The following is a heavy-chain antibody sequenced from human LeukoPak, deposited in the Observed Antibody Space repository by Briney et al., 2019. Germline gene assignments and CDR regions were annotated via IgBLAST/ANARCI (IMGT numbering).Heavy chain of an antibody. D-gene: IGHD3-22*01. V-gene: IGHV3-48*01. J-gene: IGHJ4*02. Sequence: GGSLRLSCVASGFTFSHSWMTWVRQAPGKGLEWVSYISSSSSTIYYADSVKGRFTISRDNAENSLYLQMSSLRAEDTAVYYCARGSTYYDSSGQVPFDYWGQGTLVTVSS. CDR2: ISSSSSTI. CDR3: ARGSTYYDSSGQVPFDY. CDR1: GFTFSHSW.